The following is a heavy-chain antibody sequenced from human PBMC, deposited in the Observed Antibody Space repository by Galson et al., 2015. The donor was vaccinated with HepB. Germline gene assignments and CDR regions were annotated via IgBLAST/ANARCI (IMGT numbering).Heavy chain of an antibody. CDR1: GFTFSSYA. CDR3: TTDRLDHTDDSSGYHRPFDY. V-gene: IGHV3-15*01. Sequence: SLRLSCAASGFTFSSYAMSWVRQAPGKGLEWVGRIKSKTDGGTTDYAAPVKGRFTISRDDYKNTLYLQMNSLKTADTAVYYWTTDRLDHTDDSSGYHRPFDYGGQGSLVSVSS. J-gene: IGHJ4*02. CDR2: IKSKTDGGTT. D-gene: IGHD3-22*01.